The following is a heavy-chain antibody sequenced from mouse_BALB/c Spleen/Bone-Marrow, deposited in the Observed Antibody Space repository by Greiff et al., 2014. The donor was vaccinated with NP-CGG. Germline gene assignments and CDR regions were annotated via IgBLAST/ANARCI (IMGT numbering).Heavy chain of an antibody. V-gene: IGHV14-3*02. CDR3: ASYYYGSSWGFAY. J-gene: IGHJ3*01. D-gene: IGHD1-1*01. CDR1: GFNIKDTY. Sequence: EVQLQQSGAELVKPGASVKLSCTASGFNIKDTYMHWVKQRPEQGLEWIGRIDPANGNTKYDPKFQGKATITADTSSNTAYLQLRRLRSEDNAVYYCASYYYGSSWGFAYWGQGTLVTVSA. CDR2: IDPANGNT.